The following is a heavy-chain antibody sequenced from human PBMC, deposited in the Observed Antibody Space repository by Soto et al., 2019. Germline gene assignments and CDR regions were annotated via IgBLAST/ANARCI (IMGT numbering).Heavy chain of an antibody. Sequence: QVQLVQSGGEVKKPGASVIVSCKASGYTFTSYGFTWVRQAPGQGLEWMGWISAANDKTEYAQKLQGRVTLTTDTSTSTAYMPRRSLRSNDTAVYYCARAGLRYFALASSDFWGQGTLVTVSS. J-gene: IGHJ4*02. D-gene: IGHD3-9*01. CDR1: GYTFTSYG. CDR3: ARAGLRYFALASSDF. CDR2: ISAANDKT. V-gene: IGHV1-18*01.